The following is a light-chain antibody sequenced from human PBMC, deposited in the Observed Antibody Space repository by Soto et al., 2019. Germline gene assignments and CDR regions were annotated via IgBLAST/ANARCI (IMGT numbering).Light chain of an antibody. V-gene: IGKV3-15*01. Sequence: EIVMTHSPATLSVSPWEIATLSCRASQSVSSDVAWYQQKPGQAPRLLIYGASTRATGTPARFSGSGSGTEVTLTISSLQSQDFAVYYCQQYNKWPRTFGQGTKVDIK. CDR2: GAS. CDR1: QSVSSD. CDR3: QQYNKWPRT. J-gene: IGKJ1*01.